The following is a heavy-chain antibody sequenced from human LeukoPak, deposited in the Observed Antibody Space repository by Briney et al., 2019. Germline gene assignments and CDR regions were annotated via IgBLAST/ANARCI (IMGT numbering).Heavy chain of an antibody. Sequence: SETLSLTCAVSGGSISSSNGGSGVRQPPGEGREGIGEIYHSGSTNYNPSLKSRVTISVDKSKNHVSLKLSSLTAAATAVYSCAREPRGHQTQYYYDTSGHNWFDPWGQGTLVTVSS. CDR2: IYHSGST. V-gene: IGHV4-4*02. D-gene: IGHD3-22*01. J-gene: IGHJ5*02. CDR1: GGSISSSNG. CDR3: AREPRGHQTQYYYDTSGHNWFDP.